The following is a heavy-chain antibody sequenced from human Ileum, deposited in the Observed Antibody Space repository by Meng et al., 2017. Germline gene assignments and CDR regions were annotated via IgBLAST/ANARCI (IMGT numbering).Heavy chain of an antibody. Sequence: GESLKISCAASGFTFSTYRMHWVRQVPGRGLVWVAYINADESKTYYADSVEGRFTISRDNAKNTLYLQMNSLRVDDTAVYYCLRESPVAHDYWGQGTLVTVSS. CDR3: LRESPVAHDY. D-gene: IGHD6-19*01. CDR2: INADESKT. V-gene: IGHV3-74*01. J-gene: IGHJ4*02. CDR1: GFTFSTYR.